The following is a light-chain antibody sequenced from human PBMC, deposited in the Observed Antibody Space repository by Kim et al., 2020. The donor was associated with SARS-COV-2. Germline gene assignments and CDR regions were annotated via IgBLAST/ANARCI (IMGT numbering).Light chain of an antibody. CDR2: GAS. V-gene: IGKV3-15*01. CDR1: QSVSSN. J-gene: IGKJ1*01. Sequence: EIVLTQSPATLSVSPGEKATLSCRASQSVSSNLAWFQQKPGQAPRFLIYGASTRATGIPARFSGSGSGTEFTLTISSLQSEDFAVYYCQHRGTFGQGTKLEI. CDR3: QHRGT.